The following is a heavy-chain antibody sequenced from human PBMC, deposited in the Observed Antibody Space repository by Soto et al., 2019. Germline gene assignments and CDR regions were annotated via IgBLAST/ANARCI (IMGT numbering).Heavy chain of an antibody. J-gene: IGHJ5*02. D-gene: IGHD3-9*01. CDR2: IKSFNGDT. CDR1: GYTFTGYY. V-gene: IGHV1-2*02. Sequence: ASVKVSCKASGYTFTGYYMHWARQAPGQGLEWMGWIKSFNGDTNYAQKFQGRVTLTRDTSISTAYMELSRLKSDDTAVYYCARVVSPYYDVLTRNWFDPWGQGTLVALSS. CDR3: ARVVSPYYDVLTRNWFDP.